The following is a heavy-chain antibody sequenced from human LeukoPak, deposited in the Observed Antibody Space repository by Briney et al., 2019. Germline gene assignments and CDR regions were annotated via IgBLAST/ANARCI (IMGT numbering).Heavy chain of an antibody. Sequence: SGGSLRLSCEGSGFTFNTYAMHWVRQPPGKGLEWVALISYDGSDKIYTDSVKGRFTISRDNSESTLYLQMDSLRGDDAAVYYCAKAVGRISWSFDYWGQGALVTVSS. CDR2: ISYDGSDK. D-gene: IGHD6-13*01. J-gene: IGHJ4*02. CDR1: GFTFNTYA. CDR3: AKAVGRISWSFDY. V-gene: IGHV3-30*18.